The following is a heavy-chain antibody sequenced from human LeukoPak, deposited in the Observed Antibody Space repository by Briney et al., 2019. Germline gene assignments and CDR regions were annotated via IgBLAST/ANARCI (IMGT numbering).Heavy chain of an antibody. CDR2: IYYSGST. CDR1: GGSISSSSYY. J-gene: IGHJ6*02. V-gene: IGHV4-39*07. D-gene: IGHD6-13*01. Sequence: SETLSLTCTVSGGSISSSSYYWGWIRQPPGKGLEWIGSIYYSGSTYYNPSLKSRVTISVDTSKNQFSLKLSSVTAADTAVYYCARDEIAAAGNPHYYYYGMDVWGQGTTVTVSS. CDR3: ARDEIAAAGNPHYYYYGMDV.